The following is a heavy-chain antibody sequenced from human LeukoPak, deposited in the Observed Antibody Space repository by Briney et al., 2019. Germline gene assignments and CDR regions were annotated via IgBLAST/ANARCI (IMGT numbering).Heavy chain of an antibody. V-gene: IGHV3-11*01. CDR2: ISNRGDTI. CDR3: VRGGFYWFDP. J-gene: IGHJ5*02. CDR1: GFTLIDNY. Sequence: PGGSLRLSCAASGFTLIDNYMTWIRQAPGKGLEWGSSISNRGDTIYYADSVKGRFSISRDNAKNSLYLQMNDLRVDDTAVYYCVRGGFYWFDPWGQGTLVTVSS. D-gene: IGHD1-26*01.